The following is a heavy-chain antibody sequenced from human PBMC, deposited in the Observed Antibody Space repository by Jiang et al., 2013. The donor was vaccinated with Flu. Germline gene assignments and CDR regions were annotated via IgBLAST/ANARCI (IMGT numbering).Heavy chain of an antibody. CDR3: ARPASVRGVISKYGMDV. D-gene: IGHD3-10*02. CDR1: GGSISSSSYY. J-gene: IGHJ6*02. Sequence: GSGLVKPSETLSLTCTVSGGSISSSSYYWGWIRQPPGKGLEWIGSIYYSGSTYYNPSLKSRVTISVDTSKNQFSLKLSSVTAADTAVYYCARPASVRGVISKYGMDVWGQGTTVTVSS. CDR2: IYYSGST. V-gene: IGHV4-39*01.